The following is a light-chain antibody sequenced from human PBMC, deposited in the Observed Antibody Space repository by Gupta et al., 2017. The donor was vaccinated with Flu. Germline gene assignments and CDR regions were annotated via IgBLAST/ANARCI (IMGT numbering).Light chain of an antibody. CDR1: SSNIGSNY. CDR3: AAWDDSLSGVV. V-gene: IGLV1-47*01. CDR2: RNN. Sequence: QSVLTQPPSASGTPGQRVTISCSGSSSNIGSNYVYWYQQLPGTAPKLLIYRNNQRPSGVPDRFSGSKSGTSASLAISGLRSEDEADYYCAAWDDSLSGVVCGGGTKLTV. J-gene: IGLJ2*01.